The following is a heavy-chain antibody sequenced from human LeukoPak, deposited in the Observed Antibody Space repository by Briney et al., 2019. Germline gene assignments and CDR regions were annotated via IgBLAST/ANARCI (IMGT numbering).Heavy chain of an antibody. CDR3: ARGYQLLSAYYFDR. CDR2: RYYRSKWYN. D-gene: IGHD2-2*01. CDR1: RDSVSSNNAA. V-gene: IGHV6-1*01. Sequence: SQTLSLTCTICRDSVSSNNAAWHWIRQSPSRGLEWLERRYYRSKWYNDYAVSVKSRITNNPDTSKNPFCLKMSSVTAADTAVYYSARGYQLLSAYYFDRWGQGTLVTVSS. J-gene: IGHJ4*02.